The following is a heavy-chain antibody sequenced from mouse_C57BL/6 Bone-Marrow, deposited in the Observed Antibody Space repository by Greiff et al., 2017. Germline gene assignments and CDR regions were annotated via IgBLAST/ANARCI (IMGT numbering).Heavy chain of an antibody. D-gene: IGHD2-3*01. J-gene: IGHJ4*01. Sequence: QVQLKQPGAELVKPGASVKLSCKASGYTFNSYWMHWVKQRPGQGLEWIGMIHPDSGSTNYNEKFKSKATLTVDKSSTTAYMQLSSLTSEDSAVYDGAREKWLLRDYAMDYWGQGTSVTVSS. CDR2: IHPDSGST. V-gene: IGHV1-64*01. CDR3: AREKWLLRDYAMDY. CDR1: GYTFNSYW.